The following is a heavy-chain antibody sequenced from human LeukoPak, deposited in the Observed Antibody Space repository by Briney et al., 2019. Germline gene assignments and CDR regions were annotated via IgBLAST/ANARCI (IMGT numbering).Heavy chain of an antibody. V-gene: IGHV4-61*02. Sequence: PSQTLSLTCTVSGGSISSGSYYWSWIRQPAGKGLEWIGRIYTSGSTNYNPSLKSRVTMSVDMSKDQFSLKLSSVTAADTAVYYCARQGHSGSLYWGQGTLVTVSS. J-gene: IGHJ4*02. D-gene: IGHD5-12*01. CDR1: GGSISSGSYY. CDR2: IYTSGST. CDR3: ARQGHSGSLY.